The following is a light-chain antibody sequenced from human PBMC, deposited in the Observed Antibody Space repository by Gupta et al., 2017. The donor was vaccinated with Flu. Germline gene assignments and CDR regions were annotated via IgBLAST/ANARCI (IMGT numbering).Light chain of an antibody. J-gene: IGLJ1*01. Sequence: SPGQTASITCSGDKVGDRYACWYQQKPGQSPVLVIYQDTKRPAGIPERFSGSSSGNTATLTISGTQAMDEADYYCQAWDSSTVVFGTGTKVTVL. CDR3: QAWDSSTVV. CDR1: KVGDRY. V-gene: IGLV3-1*01. CDR2: QDT.